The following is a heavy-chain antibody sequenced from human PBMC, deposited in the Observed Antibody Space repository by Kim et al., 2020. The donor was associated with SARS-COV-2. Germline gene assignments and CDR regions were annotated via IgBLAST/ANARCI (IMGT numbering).Heavy chain of an antibody. V-gene: IGHV1-69*13. CDR2: IIPIFGTA. Sequence: SVKVSCKASGCTFSSYAISWVRQAPGQGLEWMGGIIPIFGTANYAQKFQGRVTITADESTSTAYMELSSLRSEDTAVYYYARGNEPNDYGDYGIMSDLPYDCDYWGQGALVTVSS. CDR1: GCTFSSYA. CDR3: ARGNEPNDYGDYGIMSDLPYDCDY. J-gene: IGHJ4*02. D-gene: IGHD4-17*01.